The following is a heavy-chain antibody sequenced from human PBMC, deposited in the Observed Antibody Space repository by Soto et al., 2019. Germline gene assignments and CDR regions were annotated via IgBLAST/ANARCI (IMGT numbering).Heavy chain of an antibody. Sequence: GGSLRLSCAASGFTFSTYAMSWVRQAPGKGLGWVSTISDSGSTYYADSVKGRFTISRDNSKNTLYLEMNSLRAEDTAVYYCAREHTSITMVRGVIYRYNWFDPWGQGTLVTVSS. D-gene: IGHD3-10*01. CDR2: ISDSGST. CDR3: AREHTSITMVRGVIYRYNWFDP. V-gene: IGHV3-23*01. J-gene: IGHJ5*02. CDR1: GFTFSTYA.